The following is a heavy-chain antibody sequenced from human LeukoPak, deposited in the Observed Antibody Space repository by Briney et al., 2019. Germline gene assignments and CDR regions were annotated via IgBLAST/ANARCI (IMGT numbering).Heavy chain of an antibody. V-gene: IGHV4-39*01. CDR3: ARRGSSSSTLDYYFDY. J-gene: IGHJ4*02. CDR2: IYYSGST. D-gene: IGHD6-6*01. Sequence: SETLSLTCTVSGGSICSNIHYWGWIRQPPGKGLEWIGSIYYSGSTYYNPSLKSRVTISVDTSKNQFSLKLSSVTAADTAVYYCARRGSSSSTLDYYFDYWGQGTLVTVSS. CDR1: GGSICSNIHY.